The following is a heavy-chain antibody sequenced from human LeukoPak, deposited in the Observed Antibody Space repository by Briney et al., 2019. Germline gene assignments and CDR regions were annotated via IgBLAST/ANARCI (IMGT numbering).Heavy chain of an antibody. CDR1: SGSFSSGDYS. CDR2: LFSSGTT. CDR3: ARGSPSHYFDY. V-gene: IGHV4-61*02. Sequence: SQTLSLTCTVSSGSFSSGDYSWNWIRQPAGQGLEWIGRLFSSGTTNYNPSLKSRVTISVDTSKNQFSLILSSVTAADTAVYYCARGSPSHYFDYWGQGTLVTVSS. J-gene: IGHJ4*02. D-gene: IGHD6-6*01.